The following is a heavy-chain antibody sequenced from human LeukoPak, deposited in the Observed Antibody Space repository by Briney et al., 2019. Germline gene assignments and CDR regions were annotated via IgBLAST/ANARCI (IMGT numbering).Heavy chain of an antibody. V-gene: IGHV4-38-2*02. CDR3: ARGGPESFNWFDP. CDR2: ISHSGST. Sequence: KASETLSLTCTVSGYSIKSGYYWGWIRQPPGKGLEWIGSISHSGSTYSNPSLKSRVSISLDTSKNQFSLKLSSGTAADTAVYYCARGGPESFNWFDPWGQGTLVTVSS. J-gene: IGHJ5*02. CDR1: GYSIKSGYY.